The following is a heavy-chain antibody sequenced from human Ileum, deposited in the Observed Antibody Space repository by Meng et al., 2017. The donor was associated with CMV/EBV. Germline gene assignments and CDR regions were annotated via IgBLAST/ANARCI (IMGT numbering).Heavy chain of an antibody. Sequence: SGFAFTTYAMTRVRQAPGMGLEWVSSISGGGVSTYYADFVKGRFTISRDNSKNTLFLEINSLRAEDTAVYYCAKETTFGAAVGSFIDYWGQGTLVTVSS. CDR1: GFAFTTYA. CDR2: ISGGGVST. D-gene: IGHD6-13*01. V-gene: IGHV3-23*01. CDR3: AKETTFGAAVGSFIDY. J-gene: IGHJ4*02.